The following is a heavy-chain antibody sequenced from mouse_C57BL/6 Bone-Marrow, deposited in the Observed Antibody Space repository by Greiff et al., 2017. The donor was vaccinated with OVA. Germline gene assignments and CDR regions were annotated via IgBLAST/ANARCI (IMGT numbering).Heavy chain of an antibody. D-gene: IGHD1-1*02. V-gene: IGHV1-7*01. J-gene: IGHJ3*01. Sequence: VQLQQSGAELAKPGASVKLSCKASGYTFTSYWMHWVKQRPGQGLEWIGYINPSSGYTKYNQKFKDKATLTADKSSSTAYLQLSRLTSEDSAVDFCARTLLCHRGGAYCGQGTLVTVSA. CDR1: GYTFTSYW. CDR2: INPSSGYT. CDR3: ARTLLCHRGGAY.